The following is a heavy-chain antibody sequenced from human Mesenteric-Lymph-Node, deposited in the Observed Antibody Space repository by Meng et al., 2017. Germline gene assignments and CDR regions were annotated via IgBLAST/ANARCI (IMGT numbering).Heavy chain of an antibody. V-gene: IGHV3-7*01. D-gene: IGHD3-16*01. CDR2: IKQDGSEK. Sequence: GESLKISCAASGFTITNYWMTWVRQAPGKGLEWLANIKQDGSEKKYVDSVKGRFTISRDNAKNSLYLQMNSLRAEDTAVYYCARDGNLAYWGQGTLVTVSS. CDR3: ARDGNLAY. J-gene: IGHJ4*02. CDR1: GFTITNYW.